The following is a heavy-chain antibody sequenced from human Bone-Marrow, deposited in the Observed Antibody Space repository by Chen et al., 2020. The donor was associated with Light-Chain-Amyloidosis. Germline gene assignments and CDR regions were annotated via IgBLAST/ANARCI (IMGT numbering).Heavy chain of an antibody. J-gene: IGHJ4*02. Sequence: VQLVESGGGLVQPGGSLRLSCVGSGITFSNYAMTWVRPAPGKGLEWVSFARGGDGPTYYADSVGGRFTIYRDNSKNTLYLQMNSLRAEDTAVYYCAKDRCTSISCSDFDYWGQGTLVTVSS. CDR3: AKDRCTSISCSDFDY. CDR1: GITFSNYA. D-gene: IGHD2-2*01. V-gene: IGHV3-23*04. CDR2: ARGGDGPT.